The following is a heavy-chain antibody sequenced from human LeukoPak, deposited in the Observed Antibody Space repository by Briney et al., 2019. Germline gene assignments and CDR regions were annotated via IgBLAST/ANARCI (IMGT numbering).Heavy chain of an antibody. J-gene: IGHJ4*02. CDR1: GYTFTGYY. CDR2: INPNSGGT. Sequence: WASVKVSCKASGYTFTGYYMHWVRQAPGQGLEWMGWINPNSGGTNYAQKFQGWVTMTRDTSISTAYMELSRLRSDDTAVYYCARGSRVGATNLDYWGQGTLVTVSS. CDR3: ARGSRVGATNLDY. D-gene: IGHD1-26*01. V-gene: IGHV1-2*04.